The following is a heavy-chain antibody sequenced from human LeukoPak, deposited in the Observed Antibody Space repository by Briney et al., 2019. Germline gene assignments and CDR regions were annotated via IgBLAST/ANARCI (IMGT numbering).Heavy chain of an antibody. V-gene: IGHV1-2*02. Sequence: ASVKVSCTASGYTFTGYYMHWVRQAPGQGLEWMGWINPNSGGTNYAQKFQGRVTMTRDTSISTAYMELSRLRPDDTAVYYCARDRRSSTGFDPWGQGTLVTVSS. D-gene: IGHD2-2*01. CDR1: GYTFTGYY. J-gene: IGHJ5*02. CDR3: ARDRRSSTGFDP. CDR2: INPNSGGT.